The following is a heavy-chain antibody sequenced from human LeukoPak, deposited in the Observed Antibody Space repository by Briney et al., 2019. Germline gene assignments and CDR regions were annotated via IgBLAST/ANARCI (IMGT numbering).Heavy chain of an antibody. Sequence: GGSLRLSCAASGFTFSSYSMNWVRQAPGKGLEWVSSISSSSSYIYYADSVKGRFTISRDNAKNSLYLQMNSLRAEDTAVYYCAKEGERGYIHRSNYFDYWGQGTLVTVSS. CDR3: AKEGERGYIHRSNYFDY. V-gene: IGHV3-21*01. CDR1: GFTFSSYS. CDR2: ISSSSSYI. J-gene: IGHJ4*02. D-gene: IGHD3-22*01.